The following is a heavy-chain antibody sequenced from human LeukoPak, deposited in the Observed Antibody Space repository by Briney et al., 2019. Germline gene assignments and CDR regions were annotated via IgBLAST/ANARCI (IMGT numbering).Heavy chain of an antibody. J-gene: IGHJ4*02. CDR3: ARVVTPTSWGDY. CDR2: INPSGGTT. V-gene: IGHV1-46*01. Sequence: ASVTVSCTASGYTFTNYYMHWVRQAPGQGLEWMGIINPSGGTTRYAQKFQGRVTMTRDTSTSTVYMELSSLRSEDTAVYYCARVVTPTSWGDYWGQGTLVTVSS. D-gene: IGHD2-2*01. CDR1: GYTFTNYY.